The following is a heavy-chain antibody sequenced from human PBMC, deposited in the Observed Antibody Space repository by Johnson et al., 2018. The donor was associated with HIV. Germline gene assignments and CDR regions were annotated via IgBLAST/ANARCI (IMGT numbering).Heavy chain of an antibody. V-gene: IGHV3-30*03. CDR1: GFSFSDSA. CDR3: ARVKQQVVRVGSDAFDI. J-gene: IGHJ3*02. Sequence: QVQLVESGGGVVQPGRSLRLSCAASGFSFSDSAMHWVRQAPGKGLEWVAVISYDGSNKYYADSVKGRFTISRDNSKNTLYLQMNSLRAEDTAVYYCARVKQQVVRVGSDAFDIWGQGTMVTVSS. CDR2: ISYDGSNK. D-gene: IGHD6-13*01.